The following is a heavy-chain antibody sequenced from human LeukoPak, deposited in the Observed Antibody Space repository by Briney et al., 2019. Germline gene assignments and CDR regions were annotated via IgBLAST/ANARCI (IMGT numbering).Heavy chain of an antibody. D-gene: IGHD3-22*01. CDR3: ARRSPDYYDSSGYPAGYFQH. J-gene: IGHJ1*01. Sequence: PGESLKISCKGSGYSFTSYWIGRVRQMPGKGLEWMGIIYPGDSDTRYSPSFQGQVTISADKSISTAYLQWSSLKASDTAMYYCARRSPDYYDSSGYPAGYFQHWGQGTLVTVSS. CDR2: IYPGDSDT. V-gene: IGHV5-51*01. CDR1: GYSFTSYW.